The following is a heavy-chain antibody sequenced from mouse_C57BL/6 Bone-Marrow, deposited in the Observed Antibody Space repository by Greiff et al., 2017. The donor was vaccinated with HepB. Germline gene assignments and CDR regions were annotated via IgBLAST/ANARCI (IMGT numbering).Heavy chain of an antibody. CDR3: ARSNFFYFDY. D-gene: IGHD4-1*02. J-gene: IGHJ2*01. CDR2: IDPSDSYT. Sequence: VQLQQPGAELVKPGASVKLSCKASGYTFTSYWMQWVKQRPGQGLEWIGEIDPSDSYTNYNQKFKGKATLTVDTSSSTAYMQLSSLTSEDSAVYYCARSNFFYFDYWGQGTTLTVSS. CDR1: GYTFTSYW. V-gene: IGHV1-50*01.